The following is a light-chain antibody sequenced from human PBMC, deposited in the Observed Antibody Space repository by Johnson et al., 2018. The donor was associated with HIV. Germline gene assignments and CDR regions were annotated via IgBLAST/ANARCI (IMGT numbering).Light chain of an antibody. CDR3: GTWDTSLSAGV. V-gene: IGLV1-51*01. CDR1: SSNIGNNY. Sequence: QSVLTQPPSVSAAPGQKVTISCSGSSSNIGNNYVSWYQQLPGTVPKLLIYDNNKRPSGIPGRFSGSKSGTSATLGITGLQTGDEADYYCGTWDTSLSAGVFGTGTRVTVL. J-gene: IGLJ1*01. CDR2: DNN.